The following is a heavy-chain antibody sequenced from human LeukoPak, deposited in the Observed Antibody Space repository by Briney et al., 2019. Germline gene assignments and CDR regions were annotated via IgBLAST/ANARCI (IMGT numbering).Heavy chain of an antibody. CDR3: AKGASIHVTGPDF. CDR1: GFTLSSFR. CDR2: IIDSGGT. Sequence: GGSLRLSCAASGFTLSSFRMSWVRQAPGKGLEWVSRIIDSGGTNYADSVKGRFTISRDNSKNTLYLQMNSLRVEDTAVYYCAKGASIHVTGPDFWGPGPLVTVSS. D-gene: IGHD3-9*01. V-gene: IGHV3-23*01. J-gene: IGHJ4*02.